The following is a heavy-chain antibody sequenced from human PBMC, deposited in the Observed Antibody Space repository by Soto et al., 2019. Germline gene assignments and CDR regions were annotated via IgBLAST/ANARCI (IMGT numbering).Heavy chain of an antibody. CDR2: INPSGGST. Sequence: GASVKVSCKASGYTFTSYYMHWVRQAPGQGLEWMGIINPSGGSTSYAQKFQGRVTMTRDTSTSTVYMELSSLRSEDTAVYYCASSAVALDAYTWFDPWGQGTLVTVSS. D-gene: IGHD6-19*01. CDR1: GYTFTSYY. CDR3: ASSAVALDAYTWFDP. V-gene: IGHV1-46*01. J-gene: IGHJ5*02.